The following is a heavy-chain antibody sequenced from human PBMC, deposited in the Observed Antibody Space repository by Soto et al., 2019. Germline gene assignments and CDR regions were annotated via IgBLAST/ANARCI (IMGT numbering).Heavy chain of an antibody. Sequence: EAQLVESGGGLVQPGGSLRLSCTASGVTFSSYSMNWVRQAPGKGLEWVSYISSSSTTIYYADSVKGPFTISRDNTKNPLYIQMTSLRAEETAVSYCARDSSCSAKNYYRWFDSWGQGTLVTVSS. CDR3: ARDSSCSAKNYYRWFDS. D-gene: IGHD2-15*01. V-gene: IGHV3-48*01. J-gene: IGHJ5*01. CDR2: ISSSSTTI. CDR1: GVTFSSYS.